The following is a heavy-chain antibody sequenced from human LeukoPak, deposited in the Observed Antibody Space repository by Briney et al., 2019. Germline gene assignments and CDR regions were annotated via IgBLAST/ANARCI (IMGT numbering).Heavy chain of an antibody. CDR2: ISGSGGST. CDR3: AKVPHYDFWSGYLYYFDY. V-gene: IGHV3-23*01. CDR1: GFTFDDYG. J-gene: IGHJ4*02. Sequence: GGSLRLSCAASGFTFDDYGMSWVRQAPGKGLEWVSGISGSGGSTYYADSVKGRFTISRDNSKNTLYLQMNSLRAEDTAVYYCAKVPHYDFWSGYLYYFDYWGQGTLVTVSS. D-gene: IGHD3-3*01.